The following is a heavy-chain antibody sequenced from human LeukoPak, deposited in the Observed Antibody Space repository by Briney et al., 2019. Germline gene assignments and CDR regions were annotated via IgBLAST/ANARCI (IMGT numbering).Heavy chain of an antibody. D-gene: IGHD1-26*01. CDR3: ATESIVGATLDY. CDR1: GYTFTGYY. J-gene: IGHJ4*02. V-gene: IGHV1-2*02. Sequence: ASVNVSCKASGYTFTGYYMHWVRQVPGQGLEWMGWINPNSGGTNYAQKFQGRVTMTRDTSISTAYMELSRLRSDDTAVYYCATESIVGATLDYWGQGTLVTVSS. CDR2: INPNSGGT.